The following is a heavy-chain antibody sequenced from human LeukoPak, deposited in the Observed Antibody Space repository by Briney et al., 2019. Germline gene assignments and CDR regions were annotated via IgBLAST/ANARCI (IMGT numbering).Heavy chain of an antibody. V-gene: IGHV4-38-2*02. CDR3: ARERSGSYYNWFDP. J-gene: IGHJ5*02. Sequence: TSETLFLTCTVSGYSISSGYYWGWIRQPPGKGLEWIGSIYHSGSTYYNPSLKSRVTISVDTSKDQFSLKLSSVTAADTAVYYCARERSGSYYNWFDPWGQGTLVTVSS. D-gene: IGHD1-26*01. CDR1: GYSISSGYY. CDR2: IYHSGST.